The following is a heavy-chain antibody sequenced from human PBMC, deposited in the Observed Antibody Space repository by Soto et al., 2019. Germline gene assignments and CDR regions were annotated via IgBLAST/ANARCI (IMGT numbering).Heavy chain of an antibody. Sequence: GASVKVSCKASGYTSTNYGMHWVRQAPGQRLEWMGWINAGSGNTKYSQKFQGRITITRDTSASTAYMELSSLRSEDTAVYYCAIYSPPYYDILTGYTPHFDYWGQGTLVTVSS. CDR3: AIYSPPYYDILTGYTPHFDY. V-gene: IGHV1-3*01. J-gene: IGHJ4*02. CDR1: GYTSTNYG. D-gene: IGHD3-9*01. CDR2: INAGSGNT.